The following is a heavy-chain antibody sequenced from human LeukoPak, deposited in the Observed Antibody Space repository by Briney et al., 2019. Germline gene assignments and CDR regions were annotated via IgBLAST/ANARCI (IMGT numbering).Heavy chain of an antibody. Sequence: SETVSLTCTVSGGSISSYYWSWIRQPPGKGLEWIGYIYYSGSTNYNPSLKSRVTISVDTSKNQFSLKLSSVTAADTAVYYCAREGYSYGNFDYWGQGTLVTVSS. D-gene: IGHD5-18*01. CDR1: GGSISSYY. CDR3: AREGYSYGNFDY. J-gene: IGHJ4*02. CDR2: IYYSGST. V-gene: IGHV4-59*01.